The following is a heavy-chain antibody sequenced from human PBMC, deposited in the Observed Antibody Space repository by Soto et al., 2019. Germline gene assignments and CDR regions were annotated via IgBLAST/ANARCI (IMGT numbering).Heavy chain of an antibody. J-gene: IGHJ6*02. V-gene: IGHV5-51*01. Sequence: GESLKISCKGSGYSFTSYWIGWVRQMHGKGLEWMGIIYPGDSDTRYSPSFQGQVTISADKSISTAYLQWSSLKASDTAMYYCARSTYIVVVPAAIGHYYGMDVWGQGTTVTVSS. CDR3: ARSTYIVVVPAAIGHYYGMDV. CDR1: GYSFTSYW. D-gene: IGHD2-2*01. CDR2: IYPGDSDT.